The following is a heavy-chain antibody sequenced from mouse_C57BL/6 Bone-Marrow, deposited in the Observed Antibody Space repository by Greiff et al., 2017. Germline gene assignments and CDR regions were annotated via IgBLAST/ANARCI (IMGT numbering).Heavy chain of an antibody. V-gene: IGHV5-6*01. D-gene: IGHD1-1*01. CDR3: ARQGITTVVATDYYAMDY. CDR2: ISSGGSYT. Sequence: EVMLVESGGDLVKPGGSLKLSCAASGFTFSSYGMSWVRQTPDKRLEWVATISSGGSYTYYPDSVKGRFTISRDNAKNTLYLQMSSLKSEDTAMYYCARQGITTVVATDYYAMDYWGQGTSVTVSS. J-gene: IGHJ4*01. CDR1: GFTFSSYG.